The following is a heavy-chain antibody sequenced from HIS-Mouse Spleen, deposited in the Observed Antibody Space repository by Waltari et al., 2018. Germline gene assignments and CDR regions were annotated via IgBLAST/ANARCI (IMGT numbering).Heavy chain of an antibody. V-gene: IGHV1-8*01. CDR1: GYTFTSYD. Sequence: QVQLVQSGAEVKKPGASVKVSCKASGYTFTSYDINCVRQATGQGLEWRGWMNPKSGNTGYAQKFQGRVTMTRNTSISTAYMELSSLRSEDTAVYYCARVYYDFWSGYYYWGQGTLVTVSS. J-gene: IGHJ4*02. CDR3: ARVYYDFWSGYYY. CDR2: MNPKSGNT. D-gene: IGHD3-3*01.